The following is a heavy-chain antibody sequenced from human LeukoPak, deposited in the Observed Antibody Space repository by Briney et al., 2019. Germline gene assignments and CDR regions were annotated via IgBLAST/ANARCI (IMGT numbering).Heavy chain of an antibody. CDR3: ARHSRYGGNSYYFDH. CDR1: GYSFSGYW. CDR2: IYPSDSDT. Sequence: GESLKISCTGSGYSFSGYWIAWVRQMPGKGLEWMGLIYPSDSDTRYSPSFQGQVTISADKSITTAYLQWSSLKASDTATYYCARHSRYGGNSYYFDHWSQGTLVTVSS. J-gene: IGHJ4*02. D-gene: IGHD4-23*01. V-gene: IGHV5-51*01.